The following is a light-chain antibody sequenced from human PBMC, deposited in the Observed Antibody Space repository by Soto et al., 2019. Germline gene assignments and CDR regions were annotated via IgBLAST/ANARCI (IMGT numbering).Light chain of an antibody. J-gene: IGKJ4*01. CDR2: LGS. Sequence: DIVMTQSPLSLPVTPGEPASISCRSSQSLLHSNGYNYLHWYLQKPGQSPQLLIYLGSNRASGVPDRFSGSGSGTDFTLKISRVEAEDVGVYYCMQPLQTPLTFVGGTKVEIK. CDR3: MQPLQTPLT. V-gene: IGKV2-28*01. CDR1: QSLLHSNGYNY.